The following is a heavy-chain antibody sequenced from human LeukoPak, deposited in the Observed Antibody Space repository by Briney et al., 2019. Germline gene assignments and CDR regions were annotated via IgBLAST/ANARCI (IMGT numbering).Heavy chain of an antibody. CDR3: ARGGYYDSSGYYYWYFDL. CDR1: GGTFSSYA. CDR2: IIPIFGTA. J-gene: IGHJ2*01. Sequence: SVKVSCKASGGTFSSYAISWVRQAPGQGLEWMGGIIPIFGTANYAQKFQGRVTITADESTSTAYMELSSLRSEDTAVYYCARGGYYDSSGYYYWYFDLWGRGTLVTVSS. D-gene: IGHD3-22*01. V-gene: IGHV1-69*13.